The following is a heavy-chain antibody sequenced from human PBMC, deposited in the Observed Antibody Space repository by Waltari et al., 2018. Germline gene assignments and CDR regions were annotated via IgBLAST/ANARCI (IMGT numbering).Heavy chain of an antibody. V-gene: IGHV4-34*01. CDR2: ISHSGVP. CDR1: NGPFIYYS. Sequence: QVQLHQWGAGLLKPSETLSLTCAVSNGPFIYYSWTWIRQTPGKGLEWIGEISHSGVPHYNPSFRSRVSMSVDTIRKRFSLKLTSVTVADTAVYFCARTWGNSPPLGWLDPWGQGTRVTVSS. J-gene: IGHJ5*02. D-gene: IGHD7-27*01. CDR3: ARTWGNSPPLGWLDP.